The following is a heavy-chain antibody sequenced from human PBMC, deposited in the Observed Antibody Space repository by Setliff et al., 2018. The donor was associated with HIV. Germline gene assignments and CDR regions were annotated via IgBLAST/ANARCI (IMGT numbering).Heavy chain of an antibody. Sequence: SETLSLTCTVSGGSISSYYWSWIRQPPGKGLEWIGYMYYSGSTNYNPSLKSRVTISVDTSKNQFSLKLSSVTAADTAVYYCARDQGHGSGRSCYYYYMDVWGKGTTVTVSS. CDR1: GGSISSYY. D-gene: IGHD3-10*01. V-gene: IGHV4-59*12. CDR2: MYYSGST. J-gene: IGHJ6*03. CDR3: ARDQGHGSGRSCYYYYMDV.